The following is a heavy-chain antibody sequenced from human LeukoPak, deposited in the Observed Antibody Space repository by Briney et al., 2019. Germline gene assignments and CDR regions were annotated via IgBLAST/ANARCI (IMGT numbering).Heavy chain of an antibody. CDR3: ARDQGSWYGMDV. Sequence: GGSLRLSCAASGFTFYDYGMSWVRHAPGKGLEWVSGINWNGGSTVYADSVKGRFTISRDNAKNSLYLQMNSLRAEDTALYHCARDQGSWYGMDVWGQGTTVTVSS. CDR1: GFTFYDYG. V-gene: IGHV3-20*01. CDR2: INWNGGST. D-gene: IGHD6-13*01. J-gene: IGHJ6*02.